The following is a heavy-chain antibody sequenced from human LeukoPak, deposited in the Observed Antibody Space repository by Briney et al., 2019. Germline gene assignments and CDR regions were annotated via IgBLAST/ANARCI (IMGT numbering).Heavy chain of an antibody. CDR3: ARVLSGSWDWFDP. Sequence: GGSLRLSCAASGFTFSRYWIHWVRQTPGKVLEWVSRINPDGSTTTYADSVKGRFTISRDNAKNTVYLQMNSLRAEDTAVYYCARVLSGSWDWFDPWGQGTLVTVSS. CDR1: GFTFSRYW. V-gene: IGHV3-74*01. D-gene: IGHD3-22*01. J-gene: IGHJ5*02. CDR2: INPDGSTT.